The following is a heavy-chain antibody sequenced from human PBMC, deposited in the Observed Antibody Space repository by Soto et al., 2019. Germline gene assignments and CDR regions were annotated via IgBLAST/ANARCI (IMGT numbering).Heavy chain of an antibody. CDR2: INPKSGDT. CDR1: GYTFTHYF. J-gene: IGHJ4*02. V-gene: IGHV1-2*02. D-gene: IGHD1-7*01. CDR3: ARVPGHKNSRGDF. Sequence: QVRLMQSGPEVRRPGASVTVSCKASGYTFTHYFIHWVRRAPGQGLEWMGYINPKSGDTHYSQTFRGRVSMTRDTSTDTANRGLISLKSDDTAVYFCARVPGHKNSRGDFWGQGTPITVSS.